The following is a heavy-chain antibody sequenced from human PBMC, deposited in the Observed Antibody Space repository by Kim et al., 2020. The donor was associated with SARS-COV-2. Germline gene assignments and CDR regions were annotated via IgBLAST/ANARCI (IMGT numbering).Heavy chain of an antibody. V-gene: IGHV4-34*01. J-gene: IGHJ6*02. CDR2: INHSGST. D-gene: IGHD2-15*01. CDR1: GGSFSGYY. CDR3: ARGPPGYCSGGSCYSGYYYYYGMDV. Sequence: SETLSLTCAVYGGSFSGYYWSWIRQPPGKGLEWIGEINHSGSTNYNPSLKSRVTISVDTSKNQFSLKLSSVTAADTAVYYCARGPPGYCSGGSCYSGYYYYYGMDVWGQGTTVTVSS.